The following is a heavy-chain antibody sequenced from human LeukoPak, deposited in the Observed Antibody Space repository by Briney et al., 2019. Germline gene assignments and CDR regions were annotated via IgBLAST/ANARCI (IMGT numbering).Heavy chain of an antibody. CDR1: GYTFTGYY. CDR2: INPNSGGT. V-gene: IGHV1-2*02. J-gene: IGHJ4*02. Sequence: GASVKVSCKASGYTFTGYYMHWVRQAPGQGLEWMGWINPNSGGTNYAQKFQGRVTMTRDTFISTAYMELSRLRSDDTAVYYCARDRTIFGVVVPEWYFDYWGQGTLVTVSS. CDR3: ARDRTIFGVVVPEWYFDY. D-gene: IGHD3-3*01.